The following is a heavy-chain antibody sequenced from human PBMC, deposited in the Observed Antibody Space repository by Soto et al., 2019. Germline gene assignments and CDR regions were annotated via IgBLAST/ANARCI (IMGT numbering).Heavy chain of an antibody. J-gene: IGHJ3*02. Sequence: ADGALRLSCEASGFTFSSYWMSRVRQAPGKGLEWVANIKQDGSEKYYVDSVKGRFTISRDKAKNSLYLQMNSLRAEDTAVYYCARDHTNDAFDIWGQGRMVTVSS. CDR1: GFTFSSYW. V-gene: IGHV3-7*01. CDR3: ARDHTNDAFDI. CDR2: IKQDGSEK. D-gene: IGHD3-3*01.